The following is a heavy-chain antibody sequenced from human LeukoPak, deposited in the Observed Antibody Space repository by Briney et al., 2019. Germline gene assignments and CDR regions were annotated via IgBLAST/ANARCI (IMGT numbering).Heavy chain of an antibody. CDR3: ARDLVATYLYYFDY. CDR1: GFTFSDYY. J-gene: IGHJ4*02. V-gene: IGHV3-11*06. D-gene: IGHD5-12*01. CDR2: ISSSSTYT. Sequence: PGGSLRLSCAASGFTFSDYYMSWIRQAPGKGLEWVSYISSSSTYTNYADSVKGRFTISRDNAKNSLYLQMNSLRAEDTAVYYCARDLVATYLYYFDYWGQGTLVTVSS.